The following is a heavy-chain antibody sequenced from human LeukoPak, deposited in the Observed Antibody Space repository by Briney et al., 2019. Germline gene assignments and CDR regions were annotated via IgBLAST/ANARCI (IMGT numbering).Heavy chain of an antibody. CDR3: ARWIAVAGPTDY. J-gene: IGHJ4*02. Sequence: SETLSLTCTVSGYSISSGYYWGWIRQPPGKGLEWIGNIYHSGSTYYNPSLKSRVTISVDTSKNQFPLKVSSVNAADTAVYYCARWIAVAGPTDYWGQGTLVTVSS. V-gene: IGHV4-38-2*02. CDR2: IYHSGST. D-gene: IGHD6-19*01. CDR1: GYSISSGYY.